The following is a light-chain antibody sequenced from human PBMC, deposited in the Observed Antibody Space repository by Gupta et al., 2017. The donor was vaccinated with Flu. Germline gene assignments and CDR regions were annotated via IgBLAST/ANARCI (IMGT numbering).Light chain of an antibody. CDR1: QSVSSNY. CDR2: GAS. CDR3: QQYGSSPIT. J-gene: IGKJ5*01. V-gene: IGKV3-20*01. Sequence: EIVLTQSPGTLSLSPGERAILSCRASQSVSSNYLAWYHQKPGQAPRLLIYGASSRATGTPDRFSGSGSGTDFTLTIIRLEPEDFAVFFYQQYGSSPITFGQGTRLEIK.